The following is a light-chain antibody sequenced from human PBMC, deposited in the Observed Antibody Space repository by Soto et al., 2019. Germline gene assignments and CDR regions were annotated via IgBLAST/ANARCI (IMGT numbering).Light chain of an antibody. CDR3: TSYTSSSTLV. Sequence: QSVLTQPASVSGSPGQSITISCTGTSGDVGGYNYVSWYQQHPGKAPKLMIYDVSNRPSGVSNHFSGSKSGNTASLTISGLQAEDEADYYCTSYTSSSTLVFGGGTKLTVL. J-gene: IGLJ2*01. V-gene: IGLV2-14*01. CDR2: DVS. CDR1: SGDVGGYNY.